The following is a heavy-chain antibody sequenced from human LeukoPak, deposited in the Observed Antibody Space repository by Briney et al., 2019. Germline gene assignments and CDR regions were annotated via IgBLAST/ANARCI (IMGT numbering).Heavy chain of an antibody. J-gene: IGHJ4*02. CDR3: ARENYYDSSVVDY. Sequence: PSETLSLTCTVSGGSISSGDYYWSWIRQPPGKGLEWIGYIYYSWSTYYNPSLKSRVTISVDTSKQQFSLKLSSVTAADPAVYYCARENYYDSSVVDYWGQGPLVTVPS. D-gene: IGHD3-22*01. CDR2: IYYSWST. V-gene: IGHV4-30-4*01. CDR1: GGSISSGDYY.